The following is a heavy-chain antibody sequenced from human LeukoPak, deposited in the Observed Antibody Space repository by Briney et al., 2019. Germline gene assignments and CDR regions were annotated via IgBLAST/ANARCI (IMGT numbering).Heavy chain of an antibody. J-gene: IGHJ4*02. V-gene: IGHV3-23*01. Sequence: GGSLRLSCAASGFTYSSYAMSWVRQAPGKGLEWVSAISGSGGSTYYADSVKGRFTISRDNSKNTLYLQMNSLRAEDTAVYYCAQRIAVRPYPFGNWGQGTLVTVSS. D-gene: IGHD6-6*01. CDR2: ISGSGGST. CDR1: GFTYSSYA. CDR3: AQRIAVRPYPFGN.